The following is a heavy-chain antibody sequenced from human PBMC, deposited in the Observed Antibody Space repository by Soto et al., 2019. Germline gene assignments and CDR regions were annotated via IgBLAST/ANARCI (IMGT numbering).Heavy chain of an antibody. CDR1: GVSISSHY. CDR3: ARGYAGSCKNNGFDP. J-gene: IGHJ5*02. D-gene: IGHD3-10*01. V-gene: IGHV4-59*11. CDR2: IYYGGST. Sequence: QVQLQESGPGLVKPSESLSLTCNASGVSISSHYCSWIRQPPVKGLEWIGYIYYGGSTYYNPSLKTRVNMSVDTSRIQLLLQLNSVTAADTAVYYCARGYAGSCKNNGFDPWGQGALVTVS.